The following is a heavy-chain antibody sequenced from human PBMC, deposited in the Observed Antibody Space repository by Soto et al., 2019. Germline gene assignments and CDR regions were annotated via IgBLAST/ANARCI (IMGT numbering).Heavy chain of an antibody. D-gene: IGHD6-13*01. Sequence: QVQLVESGGGVVQPGRSLRLSCAASGFTFSSYGMHWVRQAPGKGLEWVVVISYDGSNKYYADSVKGRFTISRDNSKNTLYLQMNSLRAEDTAVYYCAKDSRIAAAGHYGMDVWGQGTTVTVSS. J-gene: IGHJ6*02. CDR3: AKDSRIAAAGHYGMDV. CDR2: ISYDGSNK. V-gene: IGHV3-30*18. CDR1: GFTFSSYG.